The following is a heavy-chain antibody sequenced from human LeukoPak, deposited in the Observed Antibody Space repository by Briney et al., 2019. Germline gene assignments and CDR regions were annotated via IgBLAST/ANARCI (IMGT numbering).Heavy chain of an antibody. V-gene: IGHV3-23*01. CDR3: ARRAGYSYGYLAD. CDR2: ISGSGNST. J-gene: IGHJ4*02. CDR1: GFTFSSYW. Sequence: PGGSLRLSCAASGFTFSSYWMSWVRQAPGRGLEWVSAISGSGNSTYYADAVKGRFAISRDKSKNTLHLQTNSLRAEDTAVYYCARRAGYSYGYLADWGQGTLVTVSS. D-gene: IGHD5-18*01.